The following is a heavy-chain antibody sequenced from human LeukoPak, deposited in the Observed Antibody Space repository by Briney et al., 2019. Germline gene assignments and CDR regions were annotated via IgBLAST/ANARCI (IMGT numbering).Heavy chain of an antibody. Sequence: GGSLRLSCAASGFTFSSYSMNWVRQAPGKGLEWVSSISSSSSYIYYADSVKGRFTISRDNAKNSLYLQMNSLRAEDTAVYYCARERLVRGVIGPSSEFGYWGQGTLVTVSP. CDR1: GFTFSSYS. CDR2: ISSSSSYI. V-gene: IGHV3-21*01. J-gene: IGHJ4*02. D-gene: IGHD3-10*01. CDR3: ARERLVRGVIGPSSEFGY.